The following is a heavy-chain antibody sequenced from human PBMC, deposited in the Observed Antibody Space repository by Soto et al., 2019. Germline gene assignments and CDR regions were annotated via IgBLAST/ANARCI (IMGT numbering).Heavy chain of an antibody. D-gene: IGHD5-12*01. CDR2: IDPSDSYT. CDR3: ASRMDSGLGGMDV. V-gene: IGHV5-10-1*01. CDR1: GYSFTSYW. J-gene: IGHJ6*02. Sequence: PGESLKISCKGSGYSFTSYWIGWVRQMPGKGLEWMGRIDPSDSYTYYSPSFQGHVTISTDKSISTAYLQWNSLKASDTAMYYCASRMDSGLGGMDVWGQGTTVTVSS.